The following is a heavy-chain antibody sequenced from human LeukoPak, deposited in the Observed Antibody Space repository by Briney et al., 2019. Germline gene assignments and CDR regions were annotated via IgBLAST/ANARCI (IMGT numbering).Heavy chain of an antibody. D-gene: IGHD3-9*01. CDR3: AKVNAYDISTGYYNLDF. CDR1: GFTFSSYA. CDR2: ISGSGHST. V-gene: IGHV3-23*01. Sequence: GGSLRLSCAASGFTFSSYAMSWVRQAPGKGLEWVSAISGSGHSTYYADSVKGRFTISRDNSKNTLYLQMNSLRAEDTAVYYCAKVNAYDISTGYYNLDFWGQGTLVTVSS. J-gene: IGHJ4*02.